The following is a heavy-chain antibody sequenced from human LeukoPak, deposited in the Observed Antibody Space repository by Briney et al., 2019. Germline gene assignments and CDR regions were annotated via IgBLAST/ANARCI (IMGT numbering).Heavy chain of an antibody. V-gene: IGHV3-15*01. CDR2: IKSKTDGGTT. CDR1: GFTFSNAW. J-gene: IGHJ4*02. Sequence: RSGGSLRLSCAASGFTFSNAWMSWVRQAPGKGLEWVGRIKSKTDGGTTDYAAPVKGRFTISRDDSKNTLYLQMNSLKTEDTAVYYCTTHFIAAADFDYWGQGTLVTVSS. CDR3: TTHFIAAADFDY. D-gene: IGHD6-13*01.